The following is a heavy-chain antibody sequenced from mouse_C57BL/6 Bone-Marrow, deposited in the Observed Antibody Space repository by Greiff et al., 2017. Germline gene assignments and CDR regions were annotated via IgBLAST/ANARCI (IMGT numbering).Heavy chain of an antibody. J-gene: IGHJ1*03. CDR1: GFTFSDAW. Sequence: DVMLVESGGGLVQPGGSMKLSCAASGFTFSDAWMDWVRQSPEKGLEWVAEIRNKANNHATYYAESVKGRFTISRDDSKSSVYLQMNSLRAEDTGIYYCTRQAYGNFYWYFDVWGTGTTVTVSS. D-gene: IGHD2-1*01. CDR2: IRNKANNHAT. V-gene: IGHV6-6*01. CDR3: TRQAYGNFYWYFDV.